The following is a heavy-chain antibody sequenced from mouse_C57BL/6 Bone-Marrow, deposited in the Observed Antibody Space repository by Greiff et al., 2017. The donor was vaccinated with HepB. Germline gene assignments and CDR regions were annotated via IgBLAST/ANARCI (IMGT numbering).Heavy chain of an antibody. CDR1: GYAFSSSW. J-gene: IGHJ2*01. CDR2: LYPGDGDT. Sequence: QVQLQQSGPELVKPGASVKISCKASGYAFSSSWMNWVKQRPGKGLEWIGRLYPGDGDTNYNGKFKGKATLTADKSSSTAYMQLSSLTSEDSAVYFCAVYGNYDYWGQGTTLTVSS. CDR3: AVYGNYDY. D-gene: IGHD2-1*01. V-gene: IGHV1-82*01.